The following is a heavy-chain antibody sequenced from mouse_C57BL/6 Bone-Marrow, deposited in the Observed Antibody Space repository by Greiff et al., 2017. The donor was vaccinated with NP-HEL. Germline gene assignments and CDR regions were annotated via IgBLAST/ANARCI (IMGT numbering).Heavy chain of an antibody. Sequence: DVQLVESGGGLVKPGGSLKLSCAASGFTFSSYAMSWVRQTPEKRLEWVATISDGGSYTYYPDKVKGRFTITRDNAKSNLYLQMSHLKSEDTAMYYCARGYGSSYDYWGQGTTLTVSS. V-gene: IGHV5-4*01. CDR2: ISDGGSYT. CDR1: GFTFSSYA. J-gene: IGHJ2*01. CDR3: ARGYGSSYDY. D-gene: IGHD1-1*01.